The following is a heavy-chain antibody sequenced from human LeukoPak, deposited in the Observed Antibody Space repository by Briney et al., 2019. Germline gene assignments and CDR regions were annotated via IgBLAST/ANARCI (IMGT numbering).Heavy chain of an antibody. CDR1: GFTFDDFA. J-gene: IGHJ4*02. D-gene: IGHD4-17*01. CDR2: ITWNSGRI. CDR3: ARGLTTVTAYFEY. V-gene: IGHV3-9*01. Sequence: PGRSLRLSCAASGFTFDDFAMHWVRQVPGEGLEWVSSITWNSGRIGYADSVKGRFTISRDNARNSLYLQMNSLRAEDTAFYYCARGLTTVTAYFEYWGQGILVTVSS.